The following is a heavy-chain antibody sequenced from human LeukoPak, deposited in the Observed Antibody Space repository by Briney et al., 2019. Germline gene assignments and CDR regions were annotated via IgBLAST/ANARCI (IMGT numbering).Heavy chain of an antibody. CDR3: AKDTLYITTPGNCVY. Sequence: GGSLTLFCAPSGFTFSIYGMSWARHAPGKGLEWVSGISGNGGDTFYTDCVKGRFTIYRDNSKTTLSLQIDSLRAEHTAIYHCAKDTLYITTPGNCVYWGQGTLVTVPS. CDR1: GFTFSIYG. J-gene: IGHJ4*02. V-gene: IGHV3-23*01. CDR2: ISGNGGDT. D-gene: IGHD3-9*01.